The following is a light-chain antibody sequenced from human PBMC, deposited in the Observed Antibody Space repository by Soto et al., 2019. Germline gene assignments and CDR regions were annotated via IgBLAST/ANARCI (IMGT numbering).Light chain of an antibody. CDR3: KQYGSSRT. CDR2: GAS. CDR1: QSVSSSY. V-gene: IGKV3-20*01. Sequence: EIVLTQSPGTLSLSPGERATLSCRARQSVSSSYLAWYQQNPGQAPRLLIYGASSRATGTPDRLSGSGSGTDFTLTISRREPEDFAGYYCKQYGSSRTFGQGTKVAIK. J-gene: IGKJ1*01.